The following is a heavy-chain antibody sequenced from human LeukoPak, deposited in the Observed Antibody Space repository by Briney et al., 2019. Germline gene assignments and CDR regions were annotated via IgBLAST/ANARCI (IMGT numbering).Heavy chain of an antibody. CDR3: AKGAAAGKKNPFDY. CDR2: ISWNSGSI. D-gene: IGHD6-13*01. Sequence: GRSLRLSCAASGFTFDDYAMHWVRQAPGKGLEWVSGISWNSGSICYADSVKGRFTIARDNAKNSLYLQMNSLRAEDTALYYCAKGAAAGKKNPFDYWGQGTLVTVSS. J-gene: IGHJ4*02. V-gene: IGHV3-9*01. CDR1: GFTFDDYA.